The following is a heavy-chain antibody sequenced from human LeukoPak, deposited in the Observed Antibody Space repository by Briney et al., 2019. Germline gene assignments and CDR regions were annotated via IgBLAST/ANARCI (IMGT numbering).Heavy chain of an antibody. Sequence: SETLSLTCTVSGGSISSSSYYWGWIRQPPGKGLEWIGSIYYSGSTYYNPSLKSRVTISVDTSENQFSLKLSSVTAADTAVYYCARLMTTVTTLVVGLDYWGQGTLVTVSS. V-gene: IGHV4-39*01. D-gene: IGHD4-17*01. CDR3: ARLMTTVTTLVVGLDY. CDR2: IYYSGST. CDR1: GGSISSSSYY. J-gene: IGHJ4*02.